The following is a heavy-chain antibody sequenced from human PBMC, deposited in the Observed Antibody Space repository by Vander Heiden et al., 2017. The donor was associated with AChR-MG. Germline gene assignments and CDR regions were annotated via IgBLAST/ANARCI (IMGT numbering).Heavy chain of an antibody. CDR3: AHSGPPFDY. Sequence: TSKESGPTLVKPTQTLTLTCTFSGFSLSTSGVGVGWIRQHPGKALEWLALIYWDDEKRYSPSLKSRLTITKDTSKNQVVITMTNMDPVDTATYHCAHSGPPFDYWGQGPLVTVSS. CDR2: IYWDDEK. CDR1: GFSLSTSGVG. V-gene: IGHV2-5*02. J-gene: IGHJ4*02.